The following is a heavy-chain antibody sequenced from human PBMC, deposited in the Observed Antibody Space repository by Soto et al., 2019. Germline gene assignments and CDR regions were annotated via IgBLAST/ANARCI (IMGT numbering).Heavy chain of an antibody. Sequence: GGSLSLSCAASGFTFSSYGMHWVRHAPGKGLEWVAVISYDGSNKYYADSVKGRFTISRDNSKNTLYLQMNSLRAEDTAVYYCAKDNDYSSLIGLDYWGQGTLVTVSS. CDR2: ISYDGSNK. D-gene: IGHD6-6*01. CDR3: AKDNDYSSLIGLDY. V-gene: IGHV3-30*18. CDR1: GFTFSSYG. J-gene: IGHJ4*02.